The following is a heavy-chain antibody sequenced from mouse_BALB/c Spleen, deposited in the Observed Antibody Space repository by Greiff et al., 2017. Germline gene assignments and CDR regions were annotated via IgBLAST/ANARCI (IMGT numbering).Heavy chain of an antibody. J-gene: IGHJ3*01. D-gene: IGHD2-14*01. CDR3: ARTYYRYDWLAY. V-gene: IGHV5-6-2*01. CDR2: INSNGGST. Sequence: EVQLVESGGGLVKLGGSLKLSCAASGFTFSSYYMTWVRQTPEKRLELVAAINSNGGSTYYPDTVKGRITISSDNPKNTLFLLITSLRSEDTAMYYCARTYYRYDWLAYWGQGTLVTVSA. CDR1: GFTFSSYY.